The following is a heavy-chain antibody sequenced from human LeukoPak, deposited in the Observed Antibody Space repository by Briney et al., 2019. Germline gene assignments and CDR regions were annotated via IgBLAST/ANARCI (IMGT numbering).Heavy chain of an antibody. Sequence: GGSLRLSCAASGFTFSSYWMNWARQAPGKGLEWVASINHNGNVNYYVDSVKGRFTISRDNSKNTLYLQMNSLRAEDTAVYYCAKNYGDYEFDYWGQGTLVTVSS. J-gene: IGHJ4*02. CDR2: INHNGNVN. D-gene: IGHD4-17*01. V-gene: IGHV3-7*01. CDR3: AKNYGDYEFDY. CDR1: GFTFSSYW.